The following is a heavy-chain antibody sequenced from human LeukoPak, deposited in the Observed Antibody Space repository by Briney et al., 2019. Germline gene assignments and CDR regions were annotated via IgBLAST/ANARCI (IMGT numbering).Heavy chain of an antibody. CDR3: ARGGFDYGDALDP. V-gene: IGHV3-33*01. CDR1: GFTFSSHG. CDR2: IWYDGSNK. J-gene: IGHJ5*02. D-gene: IGHD4-17*01. Sequence: GRSLRLSCAASGFTFSSHGMHWVRQAPGKGLEWVAVIWYDGSNKYYADSVKGRFTISRDNSKNTLYLQTNSLGGEDTAVYYCARGGFDYGDALDPWGQGTLVTVSS.